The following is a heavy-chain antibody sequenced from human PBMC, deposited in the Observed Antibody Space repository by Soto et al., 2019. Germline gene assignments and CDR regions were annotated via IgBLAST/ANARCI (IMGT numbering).Heavy chain of an antibody. CDR3: AKASCWAAGGYYYMDV. Sequence: PGGSLRLSCAASGFTFTTYAMSWVRQAPGKGLEWVSGISGSGGSTYYADSVKGRFTISRDNSENTLYLQMNNLRAEDTAVYSCAKASCWAAGGYYYMDVWGKGTTVTVSS. D-gene: IGHD3-16*01. V-gene: IGHV3-23*01. CDR2: ISGSGGST. J-gene: IGHJ6*03. CDR1: GFTFTTYA.